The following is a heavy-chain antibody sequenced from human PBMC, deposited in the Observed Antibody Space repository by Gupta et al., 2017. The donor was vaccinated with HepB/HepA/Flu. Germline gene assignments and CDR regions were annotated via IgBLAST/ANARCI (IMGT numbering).Heavy chain of an antibody. CDR3: ARGLAVAGTKILDY. D-gene: IGHD6-19*01. CDR2: INHSGST. Sequence: QVQLQQWGAGLLKPSETLSLTCAVYGGSFSGYYWSWIRQPPGKGLEWIGEINHSGSTNYNPSLKSRVTISVDTSKNQFSPKLSSVTAADTAVYYCARGLAVAGTKILDYWGQGTLVTVSS. V-gene: IGHV4-34*01. J-gene: IGHJ4*02. CDR1: GGSFSGYY.